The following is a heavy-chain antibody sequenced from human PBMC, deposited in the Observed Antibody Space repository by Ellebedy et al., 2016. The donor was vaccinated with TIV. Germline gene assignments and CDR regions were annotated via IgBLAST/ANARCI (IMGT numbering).Heavy chain of an antibody. Sequence: MPGGSLRLSCAASGFTFSDYYMSRIRQAPGKGLEWIGSIYYSGSTYYNPSLKSRVTISVDTSKNQFSLKLSSVTAADTAVYYCASTVTPLNFDYWGQGTLVTVSS. CDR1: GFTFSDYY. D-gene: IGHD4-17*01. V-gene: IGHV4-59*05. CDR3: ASTVTPLNFDY. CDR2: IYYSGST. J-gene: IGHJ4*02.